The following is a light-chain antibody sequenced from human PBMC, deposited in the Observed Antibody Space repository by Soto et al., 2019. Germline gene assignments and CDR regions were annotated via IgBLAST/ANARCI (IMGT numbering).Light chain of an antibody. Sequence: DILMTQSPSSLSASVGDSVTLTCRTSQPISTYLNWYQHKSGRAPQLLIYAASSLQTGVPSRFSGSGSGTEFILTISSLQPEDFATYYCQQSFRVPRTFGQGTKVEI. CDR3: QQSFRVPRT. CDR1: QPISTY. V-gene: IGKV1-39*01. CDR2: AAS. J-gene: IGKJ1*01.